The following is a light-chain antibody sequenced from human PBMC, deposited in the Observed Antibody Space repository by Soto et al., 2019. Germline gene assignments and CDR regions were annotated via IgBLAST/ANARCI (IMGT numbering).Light chain of an antibody. CDR3: EAWDDSLNGHV. Sequence: QSALTQPASVSGSPGQSITISCTGTSSDVGGYNYVSWYQQHPGKAPKLMIYAVTDRPSGVSSRFSGSKSANTASLTISGLQAEDEADYYCEAWDDSLNGHVFGGGTKLTVL. CDR2: AVT. CDR1: SSDVGGYNY. J-gene: IGLJ3*02. V-gene: IGLV2-14*01.